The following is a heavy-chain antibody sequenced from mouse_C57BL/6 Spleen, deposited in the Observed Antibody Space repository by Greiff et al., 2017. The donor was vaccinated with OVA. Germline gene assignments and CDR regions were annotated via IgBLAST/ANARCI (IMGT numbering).Heavy chain of an antibody. CDR3: ARSEWLHHYFDY. CDR2: INPSNGGT. V-gene: IGHV1-53*01. CDR1: GYTFTSYW. D-gene: IGHD2-2*01. Sequence: QVQLKQPGTELVKPGASVKLSCKASGYTFTSYWMHWVKQRPGQGLEWIGNINPSNGGTNYNEKFKSKATLTVDKSSSTAYMQLSSLTSEDSAVYYCARSEWLHHYFDYWGQGTTLTVSS. J-gene: IGHJ2*01.